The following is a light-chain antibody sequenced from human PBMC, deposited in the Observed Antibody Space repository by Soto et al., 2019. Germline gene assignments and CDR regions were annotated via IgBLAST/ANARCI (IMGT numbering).Light chain of an antibody. J-gene: IGLJ3*02. CDR2: RNN. CDR1: SSNIGDNY. Sequence: QSVVTQPPSASGTPGQRVTISCSGSSSNIGDNYVSWYQQLPGTAPKVVMYRNNQRPSGVPDRFFGSKSGTSASLAISGLRPDDEADYYCAAWDDNLSGWVFGGGTKLTVL. CDR3: AAWDDNLSGWV. V-gene: IGLV1-47*01.